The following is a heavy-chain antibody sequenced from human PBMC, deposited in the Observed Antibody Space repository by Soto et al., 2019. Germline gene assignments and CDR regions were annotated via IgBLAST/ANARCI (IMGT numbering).Heavy chain of an antibody. CDR3: VRGASLNFDY. V-gene: IGHV3-20*04. Sequence: EVQLVESGGGVLRPGGSLRLSCAASGFTFDDSGMSWARQAPGKGLEWVSGVNWNGGSTGYADSVKGRFTISRDNAKNSLYLQMNSLRAEDTAFYYCVRGASLNFDYWGQGTLVTVSS. J-gene: IGHJ4*02. CDR1: GFTFDDSG. CDR2: VNWNGGST. D-gene: IGHD1-26*01.